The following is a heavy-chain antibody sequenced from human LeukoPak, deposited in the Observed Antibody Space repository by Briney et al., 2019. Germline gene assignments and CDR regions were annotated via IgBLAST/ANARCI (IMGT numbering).Heavy chain of an antibody. Sequence: PSETLSLTCAVYGGSFSGYYWTWIRQPPGKGLEWIGEINHSGSTNYNPSLKSRGTISVDTSKSQCSLRLSSVTAADTAVYFCARGTNKGAFDIWGPGTVVTVSS. CDR3: ARGTNKGAFDI. CDR2: INHSGST. CDR1: GGSFSGYY. J-gene: IGHJ3*02. V-gene: IGHV4-34*01. D-gene: IGHD1-14*01.